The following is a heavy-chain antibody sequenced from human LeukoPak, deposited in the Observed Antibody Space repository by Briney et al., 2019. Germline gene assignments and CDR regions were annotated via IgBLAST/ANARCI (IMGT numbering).Heavy chain of an antibody. CDR2: IYYSGST. D-gene: IGHD5-18*01. J-gene: IGHJ5*02. Sequence: SETLSLTCTVSGGSISSYYWSWIRQPPGKGLEWIGYIYYSGSTNYNPSLKSRVTISVDTSKNQFSLKLSSVTAADTAVYYCARGHTAMSKGNRFDPWGQGTLVTVSS. CDR1: GGSISSYY. CDR3: ARGHTAMSKGNRFDP. V-gene: IGHV4-59*01.